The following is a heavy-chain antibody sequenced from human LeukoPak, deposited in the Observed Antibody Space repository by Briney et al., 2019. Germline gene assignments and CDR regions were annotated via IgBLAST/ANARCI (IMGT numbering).Heavy chain of an antibody. CDR2: IYSDDST. Sequence: GGSLRLSCVASGFTVSGVYMSWVRQAPGQGLDWVSVIYSDDSTYYADSVKGRFTVSRDNSKNTLNLQMNSLRAEDTAVYYCASRPRDAAALDYWGQGTLVTVSS. D-gene: IGHD6-13*01. CDR3: ASRPRDAAALDY. CDR1: GFTVSGVY. V-gene: IGHV3-53*01. J-gene: IGHJ4*02.